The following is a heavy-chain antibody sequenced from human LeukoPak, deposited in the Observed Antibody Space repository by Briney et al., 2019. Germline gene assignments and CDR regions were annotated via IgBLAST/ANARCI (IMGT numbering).Heavy chain of an antibody. CDR3: ARDRGYYFDY. CDR1: GGSVSSANYY. V-gene: IGHV4-61*01. D-gene: IGHD3-10*01. Sequence: AETLSLTCTVSGGSVSSANYYWSWIRQPPGKGLEWIGYIFYYGSTNYSPSLKSRVTISVDTSKNQFSLKLNSVTAADTAVYYCARDRGYYFDYWGQGTLVTVSS. J-gene: IGHJ4*02. CDR2: IFYYGST.